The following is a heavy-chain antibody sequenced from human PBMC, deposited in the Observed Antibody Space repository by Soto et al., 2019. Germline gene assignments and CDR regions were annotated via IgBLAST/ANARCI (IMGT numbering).Heavy chain of an antibody. D-gene: IGHD2-15*01. CDR2: ISGSGGST. V-gene: IGHV3-23*01. CDR3: AKRKYCSGGSCYPYYFDY. J-gene: IGHJ4*02. CDR1: GFTFSSYA. Sequence: EVQLLESGGGLVQPGGSLRLSCAASGFTFSSYAMSWVRQAPGKGLEWVSAISGSGGSTYYADSVKGRFTISRDNSKNTLYLQMNSLRAEDTAVYYCAKRKYCSGGSCYPYYFDYWGQGTLVTVSS.